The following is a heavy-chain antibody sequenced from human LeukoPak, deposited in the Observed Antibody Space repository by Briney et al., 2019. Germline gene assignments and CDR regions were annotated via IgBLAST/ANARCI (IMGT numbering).Heavy chain of an antibody. V-gene: IGHV3-30*04. CDR2: ISYDGRNK. Sequence: GGSLRLSCAASEFTFSSFTMHWVRQAPGQGLEWVAVISYDGRNKYYADSVKGRFTISRDNSKNTLYLQMNSLRPEDTAVYYCARAPLHSNGWSFDYWGQGTLVTVSS. CDR1: EFTFSSFT. D-gene: IGHD6-19*01. CDR3: ARAPLHSNGWSFDY. J-gene: IGHJ4*02.